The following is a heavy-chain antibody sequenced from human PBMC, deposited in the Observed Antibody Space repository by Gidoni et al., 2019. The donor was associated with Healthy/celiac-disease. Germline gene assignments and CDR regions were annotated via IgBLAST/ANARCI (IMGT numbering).Heavy chain of an antibody. CDR3: ATVGRYCSSTSCYNFDY. Sequence: QVQLVQSGAEVKKPGASVKVSCKVSGYTLTEFSMHWVRRAPGKGLEWMGGFDPEDGETIYAQKFQGRVTMTEDTSTDTAYMELSSLRSEDTAVYYCATVGRYCSSTSCYNFDYWGQGTLVTVSS. J-gene: IGHJ4*02. V-gene: IGHV1-24*01. CDR1: GYTLTEFS. CDR2: FDPEDGET. D-gene: IGHD2-2*02.